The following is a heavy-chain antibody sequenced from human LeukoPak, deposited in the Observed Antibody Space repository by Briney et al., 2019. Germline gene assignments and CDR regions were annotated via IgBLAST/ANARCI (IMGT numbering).Heavy chain of an antibody. V-gene: IGHV3-23*01. CDR1: GFTFSSYW. Sequence: GGSLRLFCAASGFTFSSYWMSWVRQAPGKGLEWVSAISGSGGSTYYADSVKGRFTISRDNSKNTLYLQMNSLRAEDTAVYYCAKMVAATSTYHFDYWGQGTLVTVSS. CDR3: AKMVAATSTYHFDY. CDR2: ISGSGGST. J-gene: IGHJ4*02. D-gene: IGHD2-15*01.